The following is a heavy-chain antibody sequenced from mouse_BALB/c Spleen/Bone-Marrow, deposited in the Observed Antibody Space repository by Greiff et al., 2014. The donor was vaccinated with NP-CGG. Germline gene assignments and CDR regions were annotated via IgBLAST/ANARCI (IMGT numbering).Heavy chain of an antibody. J-gene: IGHJ2*01. CDR2: INPGSGGT. CDR3: ARIYYGNYY. D-gene: IGHD2-1*01. CDR1: GYAFTNYL. V-gene: IGHV1-54*01. Sequence: VQLQQSGAELVRPGTSVKVSCKASGYAFTNYLIEWVKQRPGQGLEWIGVINPGSGGTNYNEKFKGKATLTADKSSSTAYMQFSSLTSDDSAVYFCARIYYGNYYWGQGTTLTVSS.